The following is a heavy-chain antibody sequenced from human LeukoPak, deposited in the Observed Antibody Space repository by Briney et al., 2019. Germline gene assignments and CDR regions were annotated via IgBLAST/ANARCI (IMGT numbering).Heavy chain of an antibody. CDR1: GGSFSGYY. CDR3: ARADGYTKGYFDY. D-gene: IGHD5-24*01. V-gene: IGHV3-66*01. Sequence: PSETLSLTCAVYGGSFSGYYWSWIRQPPGKGLEWVSVIYSGSSTYYADSVKGRFTISRDNSKNTLYLQMNSLRAEDTAVYYCARADGYTKGYFDYWGQGTLVTVSS. J-gene: IGHJ4*02. CDR2: IYSGSST.